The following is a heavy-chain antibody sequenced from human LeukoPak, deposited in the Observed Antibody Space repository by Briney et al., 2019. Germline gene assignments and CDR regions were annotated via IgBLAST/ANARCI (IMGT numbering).Heavy chain of an antibody. CDR1: GITFSSCS. Sequence: GGSLRLSCAASGITFSSCSMNWVRQAPGKGLEWVSSIGISSHNIYYADSVKGRFTISRDNAKNSLSLQMNSLRVEDTAVYYCARDGVRGFTATTPFDYWGPGTLVTVSS. D-gene: IGHD4-17*01. J-gene: IGHJ4*02. CDR2: IGISSHNI. V-gene: IGHV3-21*01. CDR3: ARDGVRGFTATTPFDY.